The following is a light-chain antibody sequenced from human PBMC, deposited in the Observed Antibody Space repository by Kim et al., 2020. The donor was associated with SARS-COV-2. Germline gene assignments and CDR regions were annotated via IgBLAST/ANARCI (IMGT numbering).Light chain of an antibody. J-gene: IGLJ2*01. Sequence: PGETFTLTCGSSTGAVTSGHYPYWFQQKPGQAPRTLIYHTTNRHSWTPARFSGSLLGGKAALTLSGAQPEDEAEYYCLLFYSGAGIFGGGTQLTVL. CDR1: TGAVTSGHY. CDR3: LLFYSGAGI. CDR2: HTT. V-gene: IGLV7-46*01.